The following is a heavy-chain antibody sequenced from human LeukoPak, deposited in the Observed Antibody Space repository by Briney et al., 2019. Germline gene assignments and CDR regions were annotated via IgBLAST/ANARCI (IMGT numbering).Heavy chain of an antibody. J-gene: IGHJ6*03. CDR3: ARVGGYSYGYANYYMDV. Sequence: GGSLRLSCAASGFTFSSYSMNWVRQAPGKGLEWVSYISSSSSTIYYADSVKGRFTISRDNAKNSLYLQMNSLRAEGTAVYYCARVGGYSYGYANYYMDVWAKGTTVTVSS. D-gene: IGHD5-18*01. CDR2: ISSSSSTI. CDR1: GFTFSSYS. V-gene: IGHV3-48*04.